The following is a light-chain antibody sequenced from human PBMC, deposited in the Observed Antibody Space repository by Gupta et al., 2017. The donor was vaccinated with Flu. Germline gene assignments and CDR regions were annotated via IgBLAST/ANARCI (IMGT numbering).Light chain of an antibody. CDR2: DVT. J-gene: IGLJ3*02. Sequence: SVTISCTGTSSDVGAYHYVSWYQQHPGKAHKVIIYDVTKRPAGVPDRFSGSQSGITASLTISGLQAEEEADYYCCSLAGSNSWVFGGGTKLTVL. V-gene: IGLV2-11*01. CDR3: CSLAGSNSWV. CDR1: SSDVGAYHY.